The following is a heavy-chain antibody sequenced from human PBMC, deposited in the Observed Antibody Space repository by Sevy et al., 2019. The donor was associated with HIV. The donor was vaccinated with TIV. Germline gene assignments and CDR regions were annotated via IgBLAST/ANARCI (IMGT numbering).Heavy chain of an antibody. J-gene: IGHJ6*02. CDR3: GKVGGRATTNYYYGLDV. CDR1: GFTFDNFD. CDR2: ISGSGRST. Sequence: GGSLRLSCAASGFTFDNFDMNWVRQAPGKGLEWVSGISGSGRSTYYADSVTGRFTISRDNSKNTVFLHMNTLRAEDTAVYYGGKVGGRATTNYYYGLDVWGPGTPVTVSS. D-gene: IGHD1-1*01. V-gene: IGHV3-23*01.